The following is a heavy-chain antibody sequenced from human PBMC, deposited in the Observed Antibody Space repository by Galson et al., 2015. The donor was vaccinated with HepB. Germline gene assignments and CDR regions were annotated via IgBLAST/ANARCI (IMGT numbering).Heavy chain of an antibody. V-gene: IGHV3-74*01. Sequence: SLRLSCAASGFTLNSYNMHWVRQVPGKGLVWVSRITSDGSTRNYADSVEGRFAISRDNAKNTLYLQMDRLRAEDTAVYYCARSSGFIWGRGTMVTVAS. CDR1: GFTLNSYN. CDR2: ITSDGSTR. J-gene: IGHJ3*02. CDR3: ARSSGFI.